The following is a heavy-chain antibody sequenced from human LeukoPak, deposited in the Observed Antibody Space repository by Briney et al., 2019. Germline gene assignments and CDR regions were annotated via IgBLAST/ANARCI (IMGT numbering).Heavy chain of an antibody. J-gene: IGHJ4*02. D-gene: IGHD3-10*01. CDR3: ARLIYYGSGRTYFFDS. CDR1: GYSFNTFW. V-gene: IGHV5-51*01. CDR2: IYPSDSET. Sequence: GESLKISCKGSGYSFNTFWLGWVRQTPETGLEWMGNIYPSDSETKYKPSFQGQVTISVDKSTNTAYLRLSSLKASDTAMYYCARLIYYGSGRTYFFDSWGQGTLVTVSS.